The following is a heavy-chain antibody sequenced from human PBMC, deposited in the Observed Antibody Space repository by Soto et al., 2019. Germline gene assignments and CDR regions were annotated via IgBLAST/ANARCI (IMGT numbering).Heavy chain of an antibody. J-gene: IGHJ6*02. D-gene: IGHD3-16*02. V-gene: IGHV1-8*01. Sequence: ASVKVSCKASGYTFTSYDINWVRQATGQGLEWMGWMNPNSGNTGYAQKFQGRVTMTRNTSISTAYMELSSLRSEDTAVYYCARGPPGYSNYDYLWGSYRNYYGMDVWGQGTTVTVSS. CDR3: ARGPPGYSNYDYLWGSYRNYYGMDV. CDR2: MNPNSGNT. CDR1: GYTFTSYD.